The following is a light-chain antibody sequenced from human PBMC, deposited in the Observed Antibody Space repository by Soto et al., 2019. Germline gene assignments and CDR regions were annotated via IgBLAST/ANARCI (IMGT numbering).Light chain of an antibody. J-gene: IGKJ5*01. V-gene: IGKV3-11*01. CDR1: QSVSSY. CDR2: DAS. Sequence: SVFTQSPATLALSPLERSTLACRAGQSVSSYLAWYQQKPGQAPRLLIYDASNRATGIPARFSGSGSGTDFTLTISSLEPEDFAVYYCQQRSNWPRGITFGQGTRLEIK. CDR3: QQRSNWPRGIT.